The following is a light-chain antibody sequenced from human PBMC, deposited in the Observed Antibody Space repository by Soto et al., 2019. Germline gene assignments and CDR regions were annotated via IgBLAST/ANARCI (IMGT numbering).Light chain of an antibody. V-gene: IGKV3-20*01. CDR2: DAS. Sequence: EIVLKQSPGTLSLNPGERATLSCRASQSVSYYLAWYQQKPGQAPRLLIYDASSRATGIPDRFSGSGSGTDFTLTISRLEPEDFAVYYCQQYGSSPWTFGQGTKVDVK. CDR3: QQYGSSPWT. J-gene: IGKJ1*01. CDR1: QSVSYY.